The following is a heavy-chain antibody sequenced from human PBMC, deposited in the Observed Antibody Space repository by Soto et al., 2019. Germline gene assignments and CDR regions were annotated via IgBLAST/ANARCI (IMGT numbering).Heavy chain of an antibody. CDR2: INHSGST. J-gene: IGHJ5*02. V-gene: IGHV4-34*01. Sequence: PSETLSLTCAVYGGSFSGYYWSRIRQPPGKGLEWIGEINHSGSTNYNPSLKSRVTISVDTSKNQFSLKLSSVTAADTAVYYCASRVVVAAIDWFDPWGQGTLVTVSS. D-gene: IGHD2-15*01. CDR1: GGSFSGYY. CDR3: ASRVVVAAIDWFDP.